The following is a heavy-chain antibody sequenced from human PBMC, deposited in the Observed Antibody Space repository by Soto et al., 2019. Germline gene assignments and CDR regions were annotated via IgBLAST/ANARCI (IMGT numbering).Heavy chain of an antibody. CDR3: ARESGHDSSGYYFGGGFDY. V-gene: IGHV3-21*01. CDR2: ISSSSSYI. J-gene: IGHJ4*02. D-gene: IGHD3-22*01. Sequence: EVQLVESGGGLVKPGGSLRLSCAASGFTFSSYSMNWVRQAPGKGLEWVSSISSSSSYIYYADSVKGRFTISRDNAKNSLYLQMNSLRAEDTAVYYCARESGHDSSGYYFGGGFDYWGQGTLVTVSS. CDR1: GFTFSSYS.